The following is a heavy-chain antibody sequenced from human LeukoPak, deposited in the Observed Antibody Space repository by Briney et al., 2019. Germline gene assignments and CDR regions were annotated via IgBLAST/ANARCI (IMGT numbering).Heavy chain of an antibody. CDR2: FHPEDGET. CDR3: TTGKIYCSATSCSDDY. V-gene: IGHV1-24*01. D-gene: IGHD2-2*01. Sequence: ASVKVSCMVSGDTLTALSMHWVRQAPGKGLEWMGGFHPEDGETIYAQKFQGRVTMTEDTSTDTAYMELSSLRSDDTAVYYCTTGKIYCSATSCSDDYWGQGTLVTVSS. CDR1: GDTLTALS. J-gene: IGHJ4*02.